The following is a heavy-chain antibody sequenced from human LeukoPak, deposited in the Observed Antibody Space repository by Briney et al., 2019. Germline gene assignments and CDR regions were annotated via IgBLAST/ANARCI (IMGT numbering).Heavy chain of an antibody. CDR2: IYHSGST. CDR3: ARDGRYCTNGVCYRSFDY. D-gene: IGHD2-8*01. V-gene: IGHV4-38-2*02. CDR1: GYSISSGYY. Sequence: SETLSLTCAVSGYSISSGYYWGWIRQPPGKGLEWIGSIYHSGSTYYNPSLKSRATISVDTSKNQFSLKLSSVTAADTAVYYCARDGRYCTNGVCYRSFDYWGQGTLVTVSS. J-gene: IGHJ4*02.